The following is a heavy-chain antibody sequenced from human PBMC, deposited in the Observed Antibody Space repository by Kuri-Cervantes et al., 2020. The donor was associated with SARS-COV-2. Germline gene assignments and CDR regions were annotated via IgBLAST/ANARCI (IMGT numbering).Heavy chain of an antibody. D-gene: IGHD4-17*01. J-gene: IGHJ6*03. Sequence: GGSLRLSCAASGFTVTSYAMTWVRQAPGKGLEWVSGISGSGGRTYYADSVKGRFTISKDNSENTLYLQMNGLRAEDTAVYYCAKTPGDGDYVVPWAYYYYMDVWGKGTTVTVSS. CDR2: ISGSGGRT. CDR1: GFTVTSYA. V-gene: IGHV3-23*01. CDR3: AKTPGDGDYVVPWAYYYYMDV.